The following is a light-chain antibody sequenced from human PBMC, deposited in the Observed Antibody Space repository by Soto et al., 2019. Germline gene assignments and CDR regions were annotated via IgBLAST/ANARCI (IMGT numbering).Light chain of an antibody. J-gene: IGKJ5*01. CDR1: QSVSSL. CDR3: HQRSSWPIT. CDR2: DAF. V-gene: IGKV3-11*01. Sequence: VLTQSPATLSVSPGERATLSCRASQSVSSLLAWYQQKPGQAPRLLIYDAFNRATGIPARFSGSGSGTDFTLTISSLEPEDFAVYYCHQRSSWPITFGQGTRLEIK.